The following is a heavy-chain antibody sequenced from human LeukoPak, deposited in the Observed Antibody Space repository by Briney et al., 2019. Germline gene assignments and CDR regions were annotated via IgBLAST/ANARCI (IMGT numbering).Heavy chain of an antibody. CDR3: ANEIRPNDY. D-gene: IGHD6-6*01. V-gene: IGHV3-23*01. CDR1: EFTFSNHA. CDR2: ITISGDRT. Sequence: PGGSLRLSRAASEFTFSNHAMSWVRQAPGRGLEWVSSITISGDRTYYADSVKGRFTISRENSKNTVYLQMNSLGAEDTAIYYCANEIRPNDYWGQGTLVTVSS. J-gene: IGHJ4*02.